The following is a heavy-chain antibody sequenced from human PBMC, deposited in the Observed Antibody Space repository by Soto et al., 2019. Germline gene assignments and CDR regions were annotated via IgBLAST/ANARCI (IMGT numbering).Heavy chain of an antibody. D-gene: IGHD3-22*01. V-gene: IGHV3-23*01. CDR1: GFTFDNFA. Sequence: GGSLRLSCAASGFTFDNFAMSWVRQAPGKGLEWVSVISDSGGRTNHADSVKGRFIVSRDNSRSTLYLQMNSLRAEDTAVYYCAKGVSGHYYDFRGQGALVTVSS. CDR2: ISDSGGRT. J-gene: IGHJ4*02. CDR3: AKGVSGHYYDF.